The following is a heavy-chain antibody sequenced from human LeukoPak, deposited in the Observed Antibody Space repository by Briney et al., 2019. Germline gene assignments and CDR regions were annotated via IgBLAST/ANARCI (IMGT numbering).Heavy chain of an antibody. V-gene: IGHV3-21*01. CDR3: ARDFWSAYYMWDYYYYYMDV. CDR1: GFTFSSYS. J-gene: IGHJ6*03. D-gene: IGHD3-3*01. CDR2: ISSSSSYI. Sequence: PGGSLRLSCAASGFTFSSYSMNWVRQAPGKGLEWVSSISSSSSYIYYADSVKGRFTISRDNAKNSLYLQMNSQRAEDTAVYYCARDFWSAYYMWDYYYYYMDVWGKGTTVTVSS.